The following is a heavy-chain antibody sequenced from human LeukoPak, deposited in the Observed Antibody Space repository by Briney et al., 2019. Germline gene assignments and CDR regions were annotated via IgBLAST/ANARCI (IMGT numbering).Heavy chain of an antibody. D-gene: IGHD6-19*01. Sequence: GGSLRLSCAASGFTFSSYAMHWVRQAPGKGLEWVAVISYDGSNKYYADSVKGRFTISRDNSKNTLYLQMNSLRAEDTAVYYCASIAVAGTVYWGQGTLVTVSS. J-gene: IGHJ4*02. V-gene: IGHV3-30-3*01. CDR3: ASIAVAGTVY. CDR2: ISYDGSNK. CDR1: GFTFSSYA.